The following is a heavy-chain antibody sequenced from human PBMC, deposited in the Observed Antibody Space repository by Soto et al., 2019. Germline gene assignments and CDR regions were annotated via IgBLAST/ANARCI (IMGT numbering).Heavy chain of an antibody. V-gene: IGHV3-7*01. CDR3: ARVRYSYYDFWGGSLHYNYYGMDD. CDR1: TFTFSSYW. Sequence: GQSLRLSSAASTFTFSSYWISWVRQAPGKGMEWVANIKQDGSEKYYVDSVKGRFTISRDHATNSLYLQMNSLRAADTAVYYCARVRYSYYDFWGGSLHYNYYGMDDWGLGTPVTVS. D-gene: IGHD3-3*01. CDR2: IKQDGSEK. J-gene: IGHJ6*02.